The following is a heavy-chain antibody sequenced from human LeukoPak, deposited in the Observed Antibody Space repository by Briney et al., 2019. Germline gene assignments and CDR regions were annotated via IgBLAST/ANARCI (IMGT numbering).Heavy chain of an antibody. CDR2: IYYSGST. V-gene: IGHV4-39*01. Sequence: SETLSLTCTVSGGSISSSSYYWGWIRQPPGKGLEWIGSIYYSGSTYYNPSLKSRVTISVDTSKNQFSLKLSSVTASGSAVYCCARVVAATAGFDYWGQGTLVTVSS. CDR1: GGSISSSSYY. D-gene: IGHD2-15*01. CDR3: ARVVAATAGFDY. J-gene: IGHJ4*02.